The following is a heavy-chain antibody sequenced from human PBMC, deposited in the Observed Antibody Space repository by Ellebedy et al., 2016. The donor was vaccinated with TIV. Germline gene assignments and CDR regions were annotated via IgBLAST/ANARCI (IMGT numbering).Heavy chain of an antibody. J-gene: IGHJ5*02. CDR3: ARHQTGSSWYGCWFDP. D-gene: IGHD6-13*01. CDR1: GGSISSSSYY. CDR2: IYYSGST. V-gene: IGHV4-39*01. Sequence: MPGGSLRLSCTVSGGSISSSSYYWGGIRQPTGKGLEWTGSIYYSGSTYSNPSLKSRGTISIDTSKNQFSLKRSSVTAAAPAMYYCARHQTGSSWYGCWFDPWGQGTLVTVSS.